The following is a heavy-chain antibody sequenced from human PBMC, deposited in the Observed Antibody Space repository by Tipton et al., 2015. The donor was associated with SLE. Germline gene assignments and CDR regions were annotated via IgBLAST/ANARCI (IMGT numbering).Heavy chain of an antibody. Sequence: TLSLTCAVYGGSFSGYYWSWIRQPPGKGLEWIGEINHSGSTNYNPSLKSRVTISVDTSNNQFSLKLSSVTAADTAVYYWARCGSSLTWDYYYMDVWGKGTTVTISS. CDR1: GGSFSGYY. CDR3: ARCGSSLTWDYYYMDV. J-gene: IGHJ6*03. V-gene: IGHV4-34*01. CDR2: INHSGST. D-gene: IGHD6-6*01.